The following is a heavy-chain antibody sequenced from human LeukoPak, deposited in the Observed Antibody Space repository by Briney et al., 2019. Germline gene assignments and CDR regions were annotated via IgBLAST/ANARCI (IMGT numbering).Heavy chain of an antibody. CDR3: ALLTGYLGHYYYYGMDV. V-gene: IGHV1-46*01. CDR2: INLIAGLT. Sequence: ASVKVSCKASGYTFTNYYIHWLRQAPGQGPEWMGMINLIAGLTHYAPNFQGRVTMTRDTSTSTVYMELSSLGSEDTAVYYCALLTGYLGHYYYYGMDVWGQGTTVTVSS. J-gene: IGHJ6*02. D-gene: IGHD3-9*01. CDR1: GYTFTNYY.